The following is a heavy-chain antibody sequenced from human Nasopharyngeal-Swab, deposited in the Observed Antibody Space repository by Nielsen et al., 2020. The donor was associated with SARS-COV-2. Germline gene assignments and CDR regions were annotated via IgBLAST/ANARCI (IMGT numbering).Heavy chain of an antibody. V-gene: IGHV3-23*01. J-gene: IGHJ4*02. CDR2: ISGSGGST. Sequence: EGSLRLSCAASGFTFSGYAMSWVRQAPGKGLEWVSAISGSGGSTYYADSVKGRFTISRDNSKNTLYLQMNSLRAEDTAVYYCAKDVVRGVRFYWGQGTLVTVSS. D-gene: IGHD3-10*01. CDR3: AKDVVRGVRFY. CDR1: GFTFSGYA.